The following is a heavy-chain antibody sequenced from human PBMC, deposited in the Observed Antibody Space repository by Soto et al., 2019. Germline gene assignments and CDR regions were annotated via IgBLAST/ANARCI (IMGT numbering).Heavy chain of an antibody. Sequence: SQTLSLTCAISGDSFSSNSAAWNWIRQSPSRGLEWLGRTYYRSKWYNDYAVSVKSRITINPDKSKNQFSLQLNAVTPEDTAMYYCARDPLVVPAATNWFDPWGQGTLVTVSS. J-gene: IGHJ5*02. CDR1: GDSFSSNSAA. CDR3: ARDPLVVPAATNWFDP. V-gene: IGHV6-1*01. CDR2: TYYRSKWYN. D-gene: IGHD2-2*01.